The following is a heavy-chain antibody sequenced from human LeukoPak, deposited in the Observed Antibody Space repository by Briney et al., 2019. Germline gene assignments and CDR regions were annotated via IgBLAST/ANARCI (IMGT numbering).Heavy chain of an antibody. Sequence: GGSLRLSCAASGFTFNKWWMNWVRQAPGKVLGWVANIKEDSSENYVDSMKGRFTISRDNAKNSLYLQMNSLTAEDTDVYYCARESGRFRFDSWGQGTLVTVSS. J-gene: IGHJ5*01. CDR2: IKEDSSEN. D-gene: IGHD3-3*01. CDR3: ARESGRFRFDS. V-gene: IGHV3-7*01. CDR1: GFTFNKWW.